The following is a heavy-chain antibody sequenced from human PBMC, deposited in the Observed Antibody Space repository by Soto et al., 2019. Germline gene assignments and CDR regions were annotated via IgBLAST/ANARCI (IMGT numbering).Heavy chain of an antibody. J-gene: IGHJ6*02. V-gene: IGHV3-30*18. CDR2: ISYDGSNK. D-gene: IGHD6-19*01. Sequence: GGSLRLSCAASGFTFSSYGMHWVRQAPGKGLEWVAVISYDGSNKYYADSVKGRFTISRDNSKNTLYLQMNSLRAEDTAVYYCANEAGTSCFYYYDYMDVWGQGTMVTVSS. CDR3: ANEAGTSCFYYYDYMDV. CDR1: GFTFSSYG.